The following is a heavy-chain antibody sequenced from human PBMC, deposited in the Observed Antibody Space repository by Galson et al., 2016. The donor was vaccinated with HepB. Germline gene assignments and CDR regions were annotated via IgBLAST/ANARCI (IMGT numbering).Heavy chain of an antibody. CDR2: IYSGGST. J-gene: IGHJ2*01. CDR1: GFTVSSSY. Sequence: SLRLSCAASGFTVSSSYMSWVRQAPGKGLEWVSVIYSGGSTYYADSVKGRFTISRDNSKNTLYLQMNSLRAEDPAVYYCASLRFKGFDLWGRGTLVTVSS. V-gene: IGHV3-53*01. CDR3: ASLRFKGFDL. D-gene: IGHD3-3*01.